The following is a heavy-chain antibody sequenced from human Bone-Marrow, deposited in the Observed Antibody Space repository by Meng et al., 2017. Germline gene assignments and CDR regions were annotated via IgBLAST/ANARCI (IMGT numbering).Heavy chain of an antibody. CDR3: ARYTYGVDAFDL. Sequence: GGSLRLSCAASGFTFSRHEMTWVRQAPGKGLEWVSYVSSGGNTLYYADSVKGRFTISRDNAKNSLYMQMNSLRDEDTAVYYCARYTYGVDAFDLWGQGTLGTVSS. J-gene: IGHJ3*01. CDR2: VSSGGNTL. V-gene: IGHV3-48*03. CDR1: GFTFSRHE. D-gene: IGHD5-18*01.